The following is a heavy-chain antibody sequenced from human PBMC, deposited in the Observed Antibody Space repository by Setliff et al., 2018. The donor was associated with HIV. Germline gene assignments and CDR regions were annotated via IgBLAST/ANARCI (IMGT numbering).Heavy chain of an antibody. CDR3: ARHTVYGDYLSLYYFDY. V-gene: IGHV4-39*01. D-gene: IGHD4-17*01. J-gene: IGHJ4*02. Sequence: SETLSLTCTVSGGSISSSSYYWGWIRQPPGKGLEWIGSIYYSGSTYYNPSLKSRVTISVDTSKNQFSLKLSSVTAADTAVYYCARHTVYGDYLSLYYFDYWGQGTLGTVSS. CDR2: IYYSGST. CDR1: GGSISSSSYY.